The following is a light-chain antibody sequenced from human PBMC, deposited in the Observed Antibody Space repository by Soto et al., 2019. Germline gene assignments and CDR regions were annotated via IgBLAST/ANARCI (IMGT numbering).Light chain of an antibody. CDR3: HQYANAPLS. CDR2: HAS. Sequence: EIVLTQSPGTLSLPPGERATLSCRASQSVGNNYLAWYQQKPGQPPRLLIYHASIRATGIPDRFSGSGSGADFTLTISRLEPEDFAVYYCHQYANAPLSFGGGTKVEIK. CDR1: QSVGNNY. V-gene: IGKV3-20*01. J-gene: IGKJ4*01.